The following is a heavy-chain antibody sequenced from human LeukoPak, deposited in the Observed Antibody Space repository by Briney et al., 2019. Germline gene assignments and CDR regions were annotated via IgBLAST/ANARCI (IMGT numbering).Heavy chain of an antibody. CDR1: GFTFDDYA. V-gene: IGHV3-43*02. CDR2: ISLDGGST. CDR3: AQGGRFLGMYSSSWYGDYYYYGMDV. J-gene: IGHJ6*02. D-gene: IGHD6-13*01. Sequence: GGSLRLSCAASGFTFDDYAMHWVRQAPGKGLEWVSLISLDGGSTYYADSVKGRFTISRDNSKNSLYLQMNSLRTEDTALYYCAQGGRFLGMYSSSWYGDYYYYGMDVWGQGTTVTVSS.